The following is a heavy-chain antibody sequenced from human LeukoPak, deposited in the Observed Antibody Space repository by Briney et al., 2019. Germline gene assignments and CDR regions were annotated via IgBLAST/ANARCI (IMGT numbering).Heavy chain of an antibody. V-gene: IGHV3-30*02. Sequence: GGSLRLSCTASGFTFSNYGMHWVRQAPGKGLEWVAFIRYDGSNKYYADSVKGRFTISRDNSKNTLYLQMNSLRAEDTAVYYCAKDPTYCSGGSCYSSVFYWGQGTLVTVSS. CDR1: GFTFSNYG. CDR2: IRYDGSNK. D-gene: IGHD2-15*01. J-gene: IGHJ4*02. CDR3: AKDPTYCSGGSCYSSVFY.